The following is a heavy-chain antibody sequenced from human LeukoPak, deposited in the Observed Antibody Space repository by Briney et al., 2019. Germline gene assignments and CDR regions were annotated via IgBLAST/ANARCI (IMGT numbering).Heavy chain of an antibody. Sequence: PGGSLRLSCSASGFTFSSYVMLWVRQAPGQGLEYVSVISSNGASTYHADSVKGRFTISRDNSKNTLYLQMSSLGTEDTAVYYCVKSQGRLVGASAFDSWGQGTLVTVTS. V-gene: IGHV3-64D*06. CDR1: GFTFSSYV. CDR2: ISSNGAST. CDR3: VKSQGRLVGASAFDS. J-gene: IGHJ4*02. D-gene: IGHD1-26*01.